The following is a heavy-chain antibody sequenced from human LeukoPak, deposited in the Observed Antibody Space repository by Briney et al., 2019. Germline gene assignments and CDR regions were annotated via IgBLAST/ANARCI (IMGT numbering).Heavy chain of an antibody. D-gene: IGHD6-13*01. J-gene: IGHJ4*02. CDR1: GYTFTSYG. Sequence: ASVKVSCKASGYTFTSYGISWVRQAPGQGLEWMGWISAYNGNTNYAQKLQGRVTMTTDISTSTAYMELRSLRSDDTAVYYCARVMSVAAAGNFDYWGQGTLVTVSS. CDR2: ISAYNGNT. V-gene: IGHV1-18*01. CDR3: ARVMSVAAAGNFDY.